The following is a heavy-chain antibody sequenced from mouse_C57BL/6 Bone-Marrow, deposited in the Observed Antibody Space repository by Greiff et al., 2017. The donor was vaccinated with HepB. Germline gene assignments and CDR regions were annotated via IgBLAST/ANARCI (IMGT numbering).Heavy chain of an antibody. V-gene: IGHV1-15*01. J-gene: IGHJ2*01. CDR3: TDYYGPLYYFDY. Sequence: VHLVESGAELVRPGASVTLSCKASGYTFTDYEMHWVKQTPVHGLEWIGAIDPETGGTAYNQKFKGKAILTADKSSSTAYMELRSLTSEDSAVYYCTDYYGPLYYFDYWGQGTTLTVSS. D-gene: IGHD1-1*01. CDR1: GYTFTDYE. CDR2: IDPETGGT.